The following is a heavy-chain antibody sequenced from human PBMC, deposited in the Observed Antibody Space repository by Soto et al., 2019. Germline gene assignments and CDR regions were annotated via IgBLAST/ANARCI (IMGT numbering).Heavy chain of an antibody. CDR3: AKDKGYCSSTSCYFDY. Sequence: GGSLRLSCAASGFTFSSYAMSWVRQAPGKGLEWVSAISGSGGSTYYADSVKGRFTISRDNSKNTLYLQMNSLRAEDTAVYYCAKDKGYCSSTSCYFDYWGQGTLVTVSS. V-gene: IGHV3-23*01. CDR1: GFTFSSYA. CDR2: ISGSGGST. J-gene: IGHJ4*02. D-gene: IGHD2-2*01.